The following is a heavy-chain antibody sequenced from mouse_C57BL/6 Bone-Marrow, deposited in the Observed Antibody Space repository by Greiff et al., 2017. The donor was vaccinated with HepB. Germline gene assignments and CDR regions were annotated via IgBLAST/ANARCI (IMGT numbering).Heavy chain of an antibody. V-gene: IGHV3-6*01. CDR2: ISYDGSN. J-gene: IGHJ3*01. D-gene: IGHD4-1*01. CDR1: GYSITSGYY. Sequence: DVQLQESGPGLVKPSPSLSLTCSVTGYSITSGYYWNWIRQFPGNKLEWMGYISYDGSNNYNPSLKNRISITRDTSKNQFFLKLNSVTTEDTATYYCAREGWEGFAHWGQGTLGTVSA. CDR3: AREGWEGFAH.